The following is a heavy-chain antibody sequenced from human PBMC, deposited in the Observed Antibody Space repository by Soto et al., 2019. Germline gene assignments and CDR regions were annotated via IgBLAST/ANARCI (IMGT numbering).Heavy chain of an antibody. CDR3: ARATYYYGMDV. CDR1: GGSFSGYY. J-gene: IGHJ6*02. CDR2: INHSGST. V-gene: IGHV4-34*01. Sequence: PSETLSLTCAVYGGSFSGYYWNWIRQPPGKGLEWIGEINHSGSTNYNPSLKSRVTISVDTSKNQFSLKLSSVTAADTAVYYCARATYYYGMDVWGQGTTVTVSS.